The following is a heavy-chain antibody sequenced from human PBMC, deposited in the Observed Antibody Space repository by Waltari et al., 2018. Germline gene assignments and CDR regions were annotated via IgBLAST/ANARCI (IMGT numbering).Heavy chain of an antibody. CDR1: GFN. CDR3: EGSWT. J-gene: IGHJ4*02. Sequence: EVQLVESGGGLVQPGGSLRLSCAASGFNWIRQAPGKGLEWVANINRDGSRESYVDSVKCRFTISRDNAKNSVFLQMNSLRVEDTAVYYCEGSWTWGQGTLVTVSS. CDR2: INRDGSRE. V-gene: IGHV3-7*01. D-gene: IGHD5-12*01.